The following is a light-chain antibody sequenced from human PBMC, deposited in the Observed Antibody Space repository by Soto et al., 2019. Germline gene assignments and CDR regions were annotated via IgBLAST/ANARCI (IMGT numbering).Light chain of an antibody. CDR1: QSVSSNY. V-gene: IGKV3-20*01. CDR2: GAS. Sequence: DIVLTQSPDTLSLSPGERATLSCRASQSVSSNYLAWYQQKPGQAPRLLIYGASTRATGIPDRFSGSRSGTDFTLTISRLEPEDFAVYYCQQYGSSSYTCGQGTRLEIK. J-gene: IGKJ2*01. CDR3: QQYGSSSYT.